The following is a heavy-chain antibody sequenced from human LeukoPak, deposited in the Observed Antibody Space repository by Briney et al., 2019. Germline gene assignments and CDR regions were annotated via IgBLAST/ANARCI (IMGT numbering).Heavy chain of an antibody. CDR3: ARLCGDVFDY. CDR2: IYYSGST. CDR1: GGSICSYY. D-gene: IGHD4-17*01. V-gene: IGHV4-59*08. J-gene: IGHJ4*02. Sequence: SETLSLTCTVSGGSICSYYWSWIRQPPGKGLEWIGYIYYSGSTNYNPSLKSRVTISVDTSKNQFSLKLSSVTAADTAVYYCARLCGDVFDYWGQGTLVTVSS.